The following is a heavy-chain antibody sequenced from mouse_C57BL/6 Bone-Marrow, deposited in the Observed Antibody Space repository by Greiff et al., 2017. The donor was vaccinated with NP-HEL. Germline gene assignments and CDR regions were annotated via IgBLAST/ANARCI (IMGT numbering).Heavy chain of an antibody. J-gene: IGHJ4*01. Sequence: EVMLVESGGDLVKPGGSLKLSCAASGFTFSSYGMSWVRQTPDKRLEWVATISSGGSYTYYPDSVKGRFTISRDTAKNTLYLQMSSLKSEDTAMYYWARHDNYYAMDYWGQGTSVTVSS. D-gene: IGHD1-3*01. CDR2: ISSGGSYT. V-gene: IGHV5-6*01. CDR1: GFTFSSYG. CDR3: ARHDNYYAMDY.